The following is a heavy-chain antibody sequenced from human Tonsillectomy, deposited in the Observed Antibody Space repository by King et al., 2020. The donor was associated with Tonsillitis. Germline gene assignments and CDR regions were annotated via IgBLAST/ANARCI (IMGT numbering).Heavy chain of an antibody. V-gene: IGHV4-59*01. CDR1: GYSIRTYY. D-gene: IGHD4-23*01. Sequence: QLQESGPGLVKPSETLSLTCTVSGYSIRTYYWSWIRQPPGKGLEWIGYIYYSGSTNYNPSLKSRVTISVDTSKNQFSLNLNSVTAADTAVYYCARGPNGGNLFFDIWGQGTVVTVSS. CDR3: ARGPNGGNLFFDI. CDR2: IYYSGST. J-gene: IGHJ3*02.